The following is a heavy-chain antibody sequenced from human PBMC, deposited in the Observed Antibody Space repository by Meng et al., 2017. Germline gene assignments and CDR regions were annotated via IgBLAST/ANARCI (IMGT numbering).Heavy chain of an antibody. CDR3: ARDPRITGTTLPDY. CDR1: AHTLSSDG. V-gene: IGHV1-18*01. D-gene: IGHD1-7*01. CDR2: ISAYNGNT. Sequence: QGQLVQSGAEGKKPGASVKVSCNASAHTLSSDGFAWVRQAPGQGLEWMGWISAYNGNTNYAQKLQGRVTMTTDTSTSTAYMELRSLRSDDTAVYYCARDPRITGTTLPDYWGQGTLVTVSS. J-gene: IGHJ4*02.